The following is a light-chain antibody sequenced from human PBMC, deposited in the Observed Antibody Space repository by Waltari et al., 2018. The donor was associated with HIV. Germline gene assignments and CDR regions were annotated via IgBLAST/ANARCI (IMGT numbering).Light chain of an antibody. V-gene: IGLV7-46*01. Sequence: QAVVTQEPSLTVSPGGTVTLPCGSRTGPVPSRHYPFWFQQNPGQAPRTLIYDTSNTHSWTPARFSGSLLGGKAALTLSGAQPEDEAEYYCLLSYSGARLVVFGGGTKLTVL. J-gene: IGLJ2*01. CDR3: LLSYSGARLVV. CDR2: DTS. CDR1: TGPVPSRHY.